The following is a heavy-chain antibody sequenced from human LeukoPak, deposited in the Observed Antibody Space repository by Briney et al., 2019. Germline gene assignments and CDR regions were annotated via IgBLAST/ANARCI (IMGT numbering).Heavy chain of an antibody. D-gene: IGHD6-13*01. J-gene: IGHJ4*02. CDR1: GYCITNYW. V-gene: IGHV5-51*01. CDR2: IYPGDSDT. Sequence: GESLKISCKGSGYCITNYWIGWVRQLPGKGLGLVGIIYPGDSDTTYCHSFQGQVTMSADKSIITAYLQWRSLKASDSDLYYCARRSSSWPGYFYYWGQGTLGTVS. CDR3: ARRSSSWPGYFYY.